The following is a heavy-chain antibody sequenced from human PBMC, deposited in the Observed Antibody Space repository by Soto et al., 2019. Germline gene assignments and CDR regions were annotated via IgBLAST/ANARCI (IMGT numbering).Heavy chain of an antibody. CDR2: IYHSGST. CDR3: AATNTYYDFWSGRLSYYYYYMDV. V-gene: IGHV4-4*02. D-gene: IGHD3-3*01. CDR1: SGSISSSNW. Sequence: SETLSLTCAVSSGSISSSNWWSWVRQPPGKGLEWIGEIYHSGSTNYNPSLKSRGTISVDKSKDQFSLKLSSVTAADTAVYYCAATNTYYDFWSGRLSYYYYYMDVWGKGTTVTVSS. J-gene: IGHJ6*03.